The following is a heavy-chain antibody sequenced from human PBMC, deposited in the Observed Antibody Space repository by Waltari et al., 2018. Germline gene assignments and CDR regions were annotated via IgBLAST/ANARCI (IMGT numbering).Heavy chain of an antibody. CDR1: GYTFTDYY. CDR2: VDPEDGET. D-gene: IGHD3-22*01. J-gene: IGHJ1*01. V-gene: IGHV1-69-2*01. Sequence: EVQLVQSGAEVKKPGATVKISCKASGYTFTDYYLPWVQTAPGKGLEWMGRVDPEDGETIYAEKFQGRVTITADTSTDTAYMELSSLRSEDTAVYYCATGTFDSSGYYVDFQHWGQGTLVTVSS. CDR3: ATGTFDSSGYYVDFQH.